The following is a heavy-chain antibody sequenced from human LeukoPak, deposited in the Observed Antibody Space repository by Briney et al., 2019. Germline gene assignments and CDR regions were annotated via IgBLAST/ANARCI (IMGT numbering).Heavy chain of an antibody. D-gene: IGHD2-21*01. Sequence: GASVKVSCRASGYTFTDYYMHWVRQAPGQGLEWMGWLNPNTLVTKYAQHFQCRVSMTWDTSISTGYVDLHSLTYDGTAGYILVRKDGGRDGRDVWRQGTTVTVSS. J-gene: IGHJ6*02. V-gene: IGHV1-2*02. CDR1: GYTFTDYY. CDR2: LNPNTLVT. CDR3: VRKDGGRDGRDV.